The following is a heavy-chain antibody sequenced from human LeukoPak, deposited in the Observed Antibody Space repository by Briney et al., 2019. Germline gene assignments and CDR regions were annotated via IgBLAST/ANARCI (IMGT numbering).Heavy chain of an antibody. J-gene: IGHJ6*02. CDR2: INHSGST. CDR1: GGSFSGYY. Sequence: SETLSLTCAVYGGSFSGYYWSWIRQPPGKGLEWIGEINHSGSTNYNPSLKSRVTISVDTSKNQFSLKLSSVTAADTAVYYCARGSAHDFWSGRLNGMDVWGQGTTVTVSS. CDR3: ARGSAHDFWSGRLNGMDV. D-gene: IGHD3-3*01. V-gene: IGHV4-34*01.